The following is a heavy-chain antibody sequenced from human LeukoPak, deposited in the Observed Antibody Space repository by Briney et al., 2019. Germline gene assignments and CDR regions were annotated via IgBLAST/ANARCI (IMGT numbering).Heavy chain of an antibody. CDR2: ISGSGDST. J-gene: IGHJ2*01. CDR3: AKDLQQLVLRYFDL. Sequence: PGGSLRLSCAASGFTFSSYAMSWVRQAPGKGLEWVSGISGSGDSTYYADSVKGRFTISRDNSKNTLYLQMNSLRAEDTAVYYCAKDLQQLVLRYFDLWGRGTLVTVSS. D-gene: IGHD6-13*01. CDR1: GFTFSSYA. V-gene: IGHV3-23*01.